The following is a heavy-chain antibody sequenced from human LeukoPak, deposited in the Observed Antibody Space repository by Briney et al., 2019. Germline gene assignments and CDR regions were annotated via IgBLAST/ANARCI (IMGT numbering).Heavy chain of an antibody. CDR2: IYYSGST. CDR3: ARGIVGVTYFDE. Sequence: GPTLVKPSNTLSLTSSVSGGPASSGAFYRTSIRQPPRRGLQWIRYIYYSGSTEYNPSLRSRVSISADTSKNHFSLKLSSVTAADTAVYYCARGIVGVTYFDEWGQGMLVTVSS. J-gene: IGHJ4*02. D-gene: IGHD1-26*01. CDR1: GGPASSGAFY. V-gene: IGHV4-61*03.